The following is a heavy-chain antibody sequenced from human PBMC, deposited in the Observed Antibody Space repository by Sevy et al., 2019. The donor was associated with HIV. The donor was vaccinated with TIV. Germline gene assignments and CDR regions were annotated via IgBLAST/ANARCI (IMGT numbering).Heavy chain of an antibody. D-gene: IGHD3-22*01. CDR3: ASDYHYDNSGYLRPDDI. CDR1: GGIFSSYA. J-gene: IGHJ3*02. CDR2: IIPIFGKV. V-gene: IGHV1-69*06. Sequence: ASVKVSCKASGGIFSSYAISWVRQAPGQGLEWMGGIIPIFGKVNYAQKFQGRVTITADKSTSTAYMELSSLRSEDTAVYYCASDYHYDNSGYLRPDDIWGQGTMVTVSS.